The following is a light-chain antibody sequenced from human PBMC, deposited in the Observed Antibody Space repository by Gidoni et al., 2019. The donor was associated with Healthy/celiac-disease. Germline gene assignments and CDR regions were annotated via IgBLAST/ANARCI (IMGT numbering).Light chain of an antibody. V-gene: IGKV1-39*01. CDR1: QSISSY. J-gene: IGKJ2*01. Sequence: DIQITPTPSSLSASVGDRVTITCRASQSISSYLDWYQQKPGKAPKLLIYAASSLQSGVPSRFSGSGSGTDFTLTISSLQPEDFATYYCQQSYSTPFTFGRGTKLEIK. CDR3: QQSYSTPFT. CDR2: AAS.